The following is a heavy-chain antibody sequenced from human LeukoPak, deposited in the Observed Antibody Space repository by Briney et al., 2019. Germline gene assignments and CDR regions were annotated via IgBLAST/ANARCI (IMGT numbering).Heavy chain of an antibody. CDR2: IRNKANSYTT. J-gene: IGHJ4*02. V-gene: IGHV3-72*01. CDR1: GFNFSSYG. Sequence: GGSLRLSCAASGFNFSSYGMHWVRQAPGKGLEWVGRIRNKANSYTTEYAASVQGRFTVSRDDSKNSLYLQMNSMKTEDTAVYYCTRLVGANDWGQGTLVTVSS. D-gene: IGHD1-26*01. CDR3: TRLVGAND.